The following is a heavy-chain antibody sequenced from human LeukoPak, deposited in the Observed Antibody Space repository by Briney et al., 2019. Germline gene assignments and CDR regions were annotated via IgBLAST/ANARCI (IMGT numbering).Heavy chain of an antibody. V-gene: IGHV3-21*01. J-gene: IGHJ4*02. CDR2: ISSSSSYI. D-gene: IGHD6-19*01. CDR3: ARERSLDEQWLVQGFGDY. CDR1: GFTFSSYS. Sequence: GGSLRLSCAASGFTFSSYSMNWVRQAPGKGLEWVSSISSSSSYIYYADSVKGRFTISRDNAKNSLYLQMNSLRAEDTAVYYCARERSLDEQWLVQGFGDYWGQGTLVTVSS.